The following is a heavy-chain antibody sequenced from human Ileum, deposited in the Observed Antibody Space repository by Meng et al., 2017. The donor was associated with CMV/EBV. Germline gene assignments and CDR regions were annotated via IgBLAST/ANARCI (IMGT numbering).Heavy chain of an antibody. V-gene: IGHV1-2*02. Sequence: ASVKVSCKASGYTFNSNFIHWLRQAPGQGLEWMGWMNPGRGATTYSRKFQGRITMPRDTSSNTAYMELNSLRSDDTARYFCARDMGSHAFDVWGQGTPVTVSS. CDR1: GYTFNSNF. CDR3: ARDMGSHAFDV. D-gene: IGHD1-26*01. CDR2: MNPGRGAT. J-gene: IGHJ3*01.